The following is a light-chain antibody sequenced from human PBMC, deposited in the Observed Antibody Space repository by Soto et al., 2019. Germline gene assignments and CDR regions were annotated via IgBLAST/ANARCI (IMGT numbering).Light chain of an antibody. CDR1: SSDVGSYNL. Sequence: QSVLTQPASVSGSPGQSITISCTGTSSDVGSYNLVSWYQQHPGKAPKLMIYEGSNRPSGVSNRFSGSKSGNTASLTISGLQAEDEADYYCCSYAGYTTPWVFGGGTKLTVL. CDR2: EGS. J-gene: IGLJ3*02. V-gene: IGLV2-23*01. CDR3: CSYAGYTTPWV.